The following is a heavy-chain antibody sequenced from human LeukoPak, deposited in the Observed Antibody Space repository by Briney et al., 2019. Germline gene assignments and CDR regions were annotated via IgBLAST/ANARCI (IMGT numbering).Heavy chain of an antibody. CDR3: ARDYGGEYFQH. CDR1: GGSISSGGYS. J-gene: IGHJ1*01. D-gene: IGHD4-23*01. CDR2: IYHSGST. Sequence: SQTLSLTCAVSGGSISSGGYSWSWIRQPPGKGLEWIGYIYHSGSTYYNPSLKSRVTISVDRSKNQFSLKLSSVTAADTAVNYCARDYGGEYFQHWGQGTLVTVSS. V-gene: IGHV4-30-2*01.